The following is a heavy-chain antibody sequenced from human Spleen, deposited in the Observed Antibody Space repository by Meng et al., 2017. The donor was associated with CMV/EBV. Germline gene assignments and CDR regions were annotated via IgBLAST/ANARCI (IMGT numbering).Heavy chain of an antibody. V-gene: IGHV1-69*13. CDR2: IIPLFVTP. D-gene: IGHD3-22*01. Sequence: SVKVSCKASGYTFTAHYFHWVRQAPGQGLEWMGGIIPLFVTPHYAQKFQGRVTITADESTNTAYMGLSSLRSDDTAVYYCARGKRFSSGRDHYYGMDVWGQGTTVTVSS. CDR1: GYTFTAHY. J-gene: IGHJ6*02. CDR3: ARGKRFSSGRDHYYGMDV.